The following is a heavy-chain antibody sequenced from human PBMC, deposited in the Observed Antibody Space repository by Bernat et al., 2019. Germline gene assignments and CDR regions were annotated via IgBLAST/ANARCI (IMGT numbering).Heavy chain of an antibody. CDR2: IDYSGST. Sequence: QLQLQESGPGLVKPSETLSLTCTVSGGSISSGSYYWGWIRQPPGKGLEWIGSIDYSGSTNYNPSLKSRVTISVDKSKNQFSLKLSSVTAADTAVYYCARDRYYYDSSGYYPFFDYWGQGTLVTVSS. D-gene: IGHD3-22*01. V-gene: IGHV4-39*07. CDR3: ARDRYYYDSSGYYPFFDY. CDR1: GGSISSGSYY. J-gene: IGHJ4*02.